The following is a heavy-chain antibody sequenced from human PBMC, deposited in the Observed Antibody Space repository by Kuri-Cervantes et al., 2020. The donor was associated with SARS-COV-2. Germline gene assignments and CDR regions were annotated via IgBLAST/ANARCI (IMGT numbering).Heavy chain of an antibody. Sequence: ESLKISCAVYGGSFSGYYWSWIRQPPGKGLEWIGEINHSGSTNYNPSLKSRVTISVDTSKNQFSLKLSSVTAADTAVYYCVRGFDIHNYIMGHWGPGTLVTVSS. J-gene: IGHJ4*02. CDR2: INHSGST. D-gene: IGHD1-1*01. V-gene: IGHV4-34*01. CDR3: VRGFDIHNYIMGH. CDR1: GGSFSGYY.